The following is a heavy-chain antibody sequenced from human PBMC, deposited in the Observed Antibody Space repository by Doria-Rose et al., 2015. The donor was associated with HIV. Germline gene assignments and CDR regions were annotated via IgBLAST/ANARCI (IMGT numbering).Heavy chain of an antibody. Sequence: QESGPVLVKPTETLTLTCTVSGVSLSSPGMGVSWIRQPPGKALEWLANIVSDDERSYKTSLRSRLTISRGTSKRQVVITMTDMDPVDTATYYCARIKSSRWYHKYYFDFWGQGTLVIVSA. J-gene: IGHJ4*02. D-gene: IGHD6-13*01. V-gene: IGHV2-26*01. CDR3: ARIKSSRWYHKYYFDF. CDR1: GVSLSSPGMG. CDR2: IVSDDER.